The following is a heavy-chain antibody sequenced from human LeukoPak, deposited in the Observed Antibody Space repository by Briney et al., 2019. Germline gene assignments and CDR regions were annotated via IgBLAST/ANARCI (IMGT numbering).Heavy chain of an antibody. CDR1: GFTFSSYA. Sequence: GGSLRLSCAASGFTFSSYAMSWVRQAPGKGLEWVSAISGSGGSTYYADSVKGRFTISRDNAKNSLYLQTNSLRAEDTAVYYCARAAENYGGRFDSWGQGTLVTVSS. D-gene: IGHD3-16*01. CDR3: ARAAENYGGRFDS. CDR2: ISGSGGST. V-gene: IGHV3-23*01. J-gene: IGHJ4*02.